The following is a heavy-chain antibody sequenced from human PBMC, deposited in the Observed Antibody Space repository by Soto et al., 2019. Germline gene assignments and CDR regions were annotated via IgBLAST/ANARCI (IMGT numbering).Heavy chain of an antibody. CDR2: ISWNSGSI. CDR3: AKDMGLRLGELSSVDY. Sequence: GGSLRLSCAASGFTFDDYAMHWVRQAPGKGLEWVSGISWNSGSIGYADSVKGRFTISRDKAKNSLYLQMNSLRAEDMALYYCAKDMGLRLGELSSVDYWGQGTLVTVSS. J-gene: IGHJ4*02. V-gene: IGHV3-9*03. CDR1: GFTFDDYA. D-gene: IGHD3-16*02.